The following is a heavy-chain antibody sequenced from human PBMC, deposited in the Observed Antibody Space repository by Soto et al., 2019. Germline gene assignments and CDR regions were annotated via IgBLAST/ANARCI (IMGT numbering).Heavy chain of an antibody. V-gene: IGHV4-31*03. D-gene: IGHD3-9*01. CDR1: GGSISSGGYY. Sequence: QVQLQESGPGLVKPSQTLSLTCTVSGGSISSGGYYWSWIRQHPGKGLEWFGYIYYSGSTYYNPSLKSRVTISVDTSKNQFSLKLSSVTAADTAVYYCARHDNDILTGYSWVFDYWGQGTLVTVSS. CDR3: ARHDNDILTGYSWVFDY. J-gene: IGHJ4*02. CDR2: IYYSGST.